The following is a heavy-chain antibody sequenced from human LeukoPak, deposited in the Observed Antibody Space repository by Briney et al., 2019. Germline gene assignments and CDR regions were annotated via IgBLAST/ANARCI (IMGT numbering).Heavy chain of an antibody. J-gene: IGHJ4*02. CDR2: INHSGST. D-gene: IGHD2-2*01. CDR1: GGPFSGYY. Sequence: SETLSLTCAVYGGPFSGYYWSWIRQTPGKGLEWIGEINHSGSTNYNPSLKSRVTISVDTSKNQFSLKLSSVTAADTAVYYCARIRRTSLTPASFDYWGQGTLVTVSS. V-gene: IGHV4-34*01. CDR3: ARIRRTSLTPASFDY.